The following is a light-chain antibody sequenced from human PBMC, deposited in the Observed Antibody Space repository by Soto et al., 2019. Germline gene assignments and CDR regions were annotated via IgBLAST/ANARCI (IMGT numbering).Light chain of an antibody. V-gene: IGKV1-39*01. CDR2: AAS. J-gene: IGKJ1*01. CDR3: QQSYSSPPT. Sequence: QMAKAPYSLSASVGDRGIITWRASQSISNHLNWYQQKPGKAPKLLIFAASSLQSGVPSRFSGSRSGPDFTLTISSLQPEDFATYYCQQSYSSPPTFGQGTKVDIK. CDR1: QSISNH.